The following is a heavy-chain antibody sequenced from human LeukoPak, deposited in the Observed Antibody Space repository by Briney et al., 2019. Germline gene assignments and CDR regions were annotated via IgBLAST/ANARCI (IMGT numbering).Heavy chain of an antibody. J-gene: IGHJ4*02. D-gene: IGHD3-22*01. CDR2: ISGSGGST. CDR3: AKVGGIITMIVVVNYFDY. Sequence: GGSLRLSCAASGFTFSSYAMSWGRQAPGKGLEWVSAISGSGGSTYYADSVKGRFTISRDNSKNTLYLQMNSLRAEDTAVYYCAKVGGIITMIVVVNYFDYWGQGTLVTVSS. CDR1: GFTFSSYA. V-gene: IGHV3-23*01.